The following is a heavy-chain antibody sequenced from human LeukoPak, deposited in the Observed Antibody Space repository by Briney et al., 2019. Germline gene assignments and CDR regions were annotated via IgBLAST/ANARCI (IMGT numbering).Heavy chain of an antibody. Sequence: ASVKVSCKASGYTFTGYYMHWVRQAPGQGLEWMGWINPNSGGTNCAQKFQGWVTMTRDTSISTAYMELSRLRSDDTAVYYCARGTLTGDLLFDYWGQGTLVTVSS. J-gene: IGHJ4*02. D-gene: IGHD7-27*01. V-gene: IGHV1-2*04. CDR3: ARGTLTGDLLFDY. CDR2: INPNSGGT. CDR1: GYTFTGYY.